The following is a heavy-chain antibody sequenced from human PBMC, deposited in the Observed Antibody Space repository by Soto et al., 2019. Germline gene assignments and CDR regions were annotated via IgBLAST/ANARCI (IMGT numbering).Heavy chain of an antibody. Sequence: GGSLRLSCAASGFTFADYAMHWVRQAPGKGLEWVSGISWRSRSIVYADSVKGRFTISRDNAKNSLYLQMSSLRAEDTALYYCAKESPYYYNSSGYYAFDVWGQGTMVTVSS. CDR1: GFTFADYA. CDR2: ISWRSRSI. J-gene: IGHJ3*01. CDR3: AKESPYYYNSSGYYAFDV. D-gene: IGHD3-22*01. V-gene: IGHV3-9*01.